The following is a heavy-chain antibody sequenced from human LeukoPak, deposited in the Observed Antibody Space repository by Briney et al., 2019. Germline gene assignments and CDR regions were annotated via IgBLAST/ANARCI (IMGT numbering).Heavy chain of an antibody. CDR1: GYTFTGYY. D-gene: IGHD5-12*01. V-gene: IGHV1-2*02. CDR2: INPNSGGT. CDR3: ARDLISRYSGYDYDPFFADDY. J-gene: IGHJ4*02. Sequence: GASVKVSCKASGYTFTGYYMHWVRQAPGQGLEWMGWINPNSGGTNYAQKFQGRVTMTRDTSISTAYMELSRLRSDDTAVYYCARDLISRYSGYDYDPFFADDYWGQGTLVTVSS.